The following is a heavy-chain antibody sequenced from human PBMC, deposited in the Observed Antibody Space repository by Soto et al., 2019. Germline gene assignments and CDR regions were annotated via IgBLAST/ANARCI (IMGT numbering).Heavy chain of an antibody. V-gene: IGHV3-23*01. Sequence: GGSLRLSCAASGFTFSSYAMSWVRQAPGRGLEWVSAISVGGGSTYYADSVKGRFTISRDNSKNTLYLQMNSLRAEDTAVYYCVKELYCGGDCYSSGGDYWGQGTLVTVSS. CDR2: ISVGGGST. CDR1: GFTFSSYA. D-gene: IGHD2-21*02. CDR3: VKELYCGGDCYSSGGDY. J-gene: IGHJ4*02.